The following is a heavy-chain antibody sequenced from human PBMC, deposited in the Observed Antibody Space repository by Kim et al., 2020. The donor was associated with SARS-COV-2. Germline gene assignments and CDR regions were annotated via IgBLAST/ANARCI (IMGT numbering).Heavy chain of an antibody. CDR2: IKQDGSEK. D-gene: IGHD3-22*01. CDR3: ARCYYDSSGYQYYYYGMDV. CDR1: GFTFSSYW. J-gene: IGHJ6*02. V-gene: IGHV3-7*01. Sequence: GGSLRLSCAASGFTFSSYWMSWVRQAPGKGLEWVANIKQDGSEKYYVDSVKGRFTISRDNAKNSLYLQMNSLRAEDTAVYYCARCYYDSSGYQYYYYGMDVWGQGTTVTVSS.